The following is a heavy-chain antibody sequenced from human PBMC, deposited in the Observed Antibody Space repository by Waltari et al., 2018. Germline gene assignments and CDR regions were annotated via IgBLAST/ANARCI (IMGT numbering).Heavy chain of an antibody. CDR1: GDPFSRYA. V-gene: IGHV1-69*08. CDR3: ARDTWGSNHYFEF. CDR2: SVPSFGTA. J-gene: IGHJ4*02. D-gene: IGHD3-16*01. Sequence: QVQLVQPGTEVKKPGSSVKVASNASGDPFSRYAISWVRQAPGHGLEWMGTSVPSFGTANYARKFQGRVTLTADKSTSTAYMELNSLTFEDTAIYFCARDTWGSNHYFEFWGQGTLVTVSS.